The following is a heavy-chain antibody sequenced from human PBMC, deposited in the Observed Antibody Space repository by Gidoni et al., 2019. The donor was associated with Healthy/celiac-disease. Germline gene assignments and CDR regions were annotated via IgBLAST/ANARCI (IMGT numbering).Heavy chain of an antibody. CDR1: GFTFSSYG. V-gene: IGHV3-30*18. CDR2: ISYDGSNK. D-gene: IGHD2-2*01. Sequence: QVQLVESGGGVVQPGRSLRLSCSASGFTFSSYGMHWVRQASGKGLEWVAVISYDGSNKYYADAVKGRFTISRDNSKNTLYLQMNSLRAEDTAVYYCAKEMPTYYFDYWGQGTLVTVSS. J-gene: IGHJ4*02. CDR3: AKEMPTYYFDY.